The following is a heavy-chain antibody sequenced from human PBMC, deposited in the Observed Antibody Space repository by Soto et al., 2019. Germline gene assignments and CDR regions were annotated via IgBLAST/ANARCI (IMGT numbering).Heavy chain of an antibody. CDR3: ARVCGGDCHYGMDV. D-gene: IGHD2-21*02. CDR1: GGSISSGGYY. Sequence: QVQLQESGPGLVKPSQTLSLTCTVSGGSISSGGYYWSWIRQHPGKGLEWIGYIYYSGSTYYNPSLKIRVTISVATSKNQFSLKLSSVTAADTAVYYCARVCGGDCHYGMDVWGQGTTVTVSS. J-gene: IGHJ6*02. CDR2: IYYSGST. V-gene: IGHV4-31*03.